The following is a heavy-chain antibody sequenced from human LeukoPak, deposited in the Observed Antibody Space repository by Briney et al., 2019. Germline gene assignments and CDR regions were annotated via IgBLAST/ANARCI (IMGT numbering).Heavy chain of an antibody. J-gene: IGHJ5*02. V-gene: IGHV4-39*01. D-gene: IGHD2-2*01. CDR1: GGSISSSSYY. CDR3: ARRYCSTTSCYPFDP. CDR2: IYYSGST. Sequence: SETLSLTCTASGGSISSSSYYWGWIRQPPGKGLEWIGSIYYSGSTYYIPSLESRVTISVDTSKNQFSLKLSSVTAADTAVYYCARRYCSTTSCYPFDPWGQGTLVTVSS.